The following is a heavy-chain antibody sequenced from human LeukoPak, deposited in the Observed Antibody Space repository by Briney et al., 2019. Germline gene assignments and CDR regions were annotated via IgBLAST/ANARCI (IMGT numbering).Heavy chain of an antibody. D-gene: IGHD1-1*01. J-gene: IGHJ6*04. CDR1: GFTFGDYA. CDR2: IRSKAYGGTT. V-gene: IGHV3-49*04. CDR3: TRVWGTTHYYYGMDV. Sequence: PGRSLRLSCTASGFTFGDYAMSWVRQAPGKGLEWVGFIRSKAYGGTTEYAASVKGRFTISRDDSKSIAYLQMNSLKTEDTAVYHCTRVWGTTHYYYGMDVWGKGTTVTVSS.